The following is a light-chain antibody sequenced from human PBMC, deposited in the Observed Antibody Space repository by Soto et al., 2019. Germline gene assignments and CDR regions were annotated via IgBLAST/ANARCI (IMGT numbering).Light chain of an antibody. CDR3: QQSYSTLT. Sequence: DIRMTQSPSSLSASVGDRVTITCRASQSISSYLNWYQQKPGKAPKLLIYAASSLQSGVPSRFSGSGSGTDFTLTISSLQPEDFATYYCQQSYSTLTFGGGTKWISN. CDR2: AAS. V-gene: IGKV1-39*01. J-gene: IGKJ4*01. CDR1: QSISSY.